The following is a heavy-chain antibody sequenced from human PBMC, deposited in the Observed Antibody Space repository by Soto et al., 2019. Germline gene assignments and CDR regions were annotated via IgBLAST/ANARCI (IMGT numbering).Heavy chain of an antibody. J-gene: IGHJ4*02. CDR3: ARDRGAVASNFDY. CDR2: ISHDGRNK. D-gene: IGHD6-19*01. V-gene: IGHV3-30*03. Sequence: PGGSLRLSCEASGFTFSNSGLHWVRQTPGKGLEWVALISHDGRNKDYADSVKGRFTISRDNSKNTLYLQMSSLSAEDTAVYYCARDRGAVASNFDYWGQGTLVTVSS. CDR1: GFTFSNSG.